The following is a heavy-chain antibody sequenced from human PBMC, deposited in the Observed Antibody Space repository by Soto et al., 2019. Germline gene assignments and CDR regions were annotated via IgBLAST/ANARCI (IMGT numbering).Heavy chain of an antibody. CDR3: ASKYGSGSYYVDY. D-gene: IGHD3-10*01. CDR1: GVSISSSNW. J-gene: IGHJ4*02. V-gene: IGHV4-4*02. Sequence: QVQLQESGPGLVKPSGTLSLTCAVSGVSISSSNWWSWVRQPPGKGLEWIGEIYHSGDTNYNPSLKSRVTISVDKSKNQFSLKLNSVTAADTAVYHCASKYGSGSYYVDYWGQGTLVTVSS. CDR2: IYHSGDT.